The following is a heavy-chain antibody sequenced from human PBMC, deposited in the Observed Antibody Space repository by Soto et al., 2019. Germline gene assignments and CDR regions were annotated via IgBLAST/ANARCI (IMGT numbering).Heavy chain of an antibody. CDR3: ARDLSGYCSSTSCSRPGFDY. V-gene: IGHV1-46*03. Sequence: ASVKVSCKTSGNTFTTYYLHWVRQAPGQGLEWMGIINPSSGSTNYAQKFQGRVTMTRDTSTSTVYMELSSLRSEDTAVYYCARDLSGYCSSTSCSRPGFDYWGQGTLVTVSS. J-gene: IGHJ4*02. CDR1: GNTFTTYY. CDR2: INPSSGST. D-gene: IGHD2-2*01.